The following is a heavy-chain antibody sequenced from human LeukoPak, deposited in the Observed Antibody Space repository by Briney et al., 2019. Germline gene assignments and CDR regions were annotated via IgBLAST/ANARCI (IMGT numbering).Heavy chain of an antibody. Sequence: GRSLRLSCAVSGFTFSSYAMHWVRQAPGKGLEWVAVIWNDGSNEYYADSVKGRFTISRDNSKNTLFLQMNSLRAEDTAVYYCARDQGYGSNWFDPWGQGTLVIVSS. V-gene: IGHV3-33*01. CDR3: ARDQGYGSNWFDP. J-gene: IGHJ5*02. CDR1: GFTFSSYA. D-gene: IGHD3-10*01. CDR2: IWNDGSNE.